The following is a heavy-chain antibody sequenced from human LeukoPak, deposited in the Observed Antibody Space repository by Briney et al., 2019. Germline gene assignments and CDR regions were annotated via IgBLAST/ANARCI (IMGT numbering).Heavy chain of an antibody. CDR1: GFTFSSYG. Sequence: PGGSLRLSCAASGFTFSSYGMHWVRQAPGKGLEWVADIKQDGSEKYYVDSVKGRFTISRDNAKNSLYLQMNSLRAEDTAVYYCAREPDGDPSYFDYWGQGTLVTVSS. CDR3: AREPDGDPSYFDY. V-gene: IGHV3-7*01. J-gene: IGHJ4*02. D-gene: IGHD4-17*01. CDR2: IKQDGSEK.